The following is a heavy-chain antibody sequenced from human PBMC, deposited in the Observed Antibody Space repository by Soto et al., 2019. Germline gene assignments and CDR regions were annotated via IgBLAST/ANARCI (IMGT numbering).Heavy chain of an antibody. D-gene: IGHD2-21*02. J-gene: IGHJ4*02. CDR1: VCTFSSYA. CDR3: ARISYCGGDCYSVPLDY. Sequence: SVKVSCKASVCTFSSYAISWVRQAPGQGLEWMGGIIPIFGTANYAQKFQGRVTITADESTSTAYMELSSLRSEDTAVYYCARISYCGGDCYSVPLDYWGQGTLVTVSS. V-gene: IGHV1-69*13. CDR2: IIPIFGTA.